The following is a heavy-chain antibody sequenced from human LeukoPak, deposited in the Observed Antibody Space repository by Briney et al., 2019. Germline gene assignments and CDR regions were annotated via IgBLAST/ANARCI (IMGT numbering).Heavy chain of an antibody. D-gene: IGHD3-22*01. CDR1: GYTFSSYS. J-gene: IGHJ4*02. V-gene: IGHV3-21*01. CDR3: VRLRRNSDTSGFYYYYDF. Sequence: GGSLRLSCVAPGYTFSSYSINWVRQAPGKGLEWVSSISVRSNYIYYADSVRGRFSISRDDARDSLYLQMNSLRAEDTAVYYCVRLRRNSDTSGFYYYYDFWGQGTLVTVSP. CDR2: ISVRSNYI.